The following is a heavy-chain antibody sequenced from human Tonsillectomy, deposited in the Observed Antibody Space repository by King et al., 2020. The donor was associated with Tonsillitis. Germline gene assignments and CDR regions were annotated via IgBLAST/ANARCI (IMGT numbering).Heavy chain of an antibody. V-gene: IGHV3-30-3*01. CDR1: GFTFSRHA. Sequence: VQLVESGGGVVQPGRSLRVSCAASGFTFSRHAMHWVRQAPGKGLEWVAVTLYDGSDEYYTYSVKGRFTISRDNSKNTLYLQMNSLRAEDTAVYVGARDPWRLPSVPDYWGQGTLVTVSS. D-gene: IGHD5-12*01. CDR2: TLYDGSDE. J-gene: IGHJ4*02. CDR3: ARDPWRLPSVPDY.